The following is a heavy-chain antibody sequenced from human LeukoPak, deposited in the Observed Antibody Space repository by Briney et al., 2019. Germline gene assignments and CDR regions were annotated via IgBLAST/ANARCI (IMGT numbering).Heavy chain of an antibody. Sequence: SETLSLTCAVSGGSISSSNWWSWVRQPPGKGLEWIGEIYHSGSTNYNPSLKSRVTISVDKSKNQFSLKLSSVTAADTAVYYCARFKVVVAAIRASGMDVWGQGTTVTVSS. CDR3: ARFKVVVAAIRASGMDV. CDR2: IYHSGST. CDR1: GGSISSSNW. D-gene: IGHD2-15*01. V-gene: IGHV4-4*02. J-gene: IGHJ6*02.